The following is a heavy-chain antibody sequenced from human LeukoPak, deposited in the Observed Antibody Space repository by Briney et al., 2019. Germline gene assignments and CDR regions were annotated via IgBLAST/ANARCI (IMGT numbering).Heavy chain of an antibody. J-gene: IGHJ6*03. Sequence: ASVKVSCKASGYTFTSYYMHWVRQAPGQGLEWMGIINPSGGSTSYAQKFQGRVTMTRDTSTSTVYIELSSLRSEDTAVYYCARGGIAAPTGDYYYMDVWGKGTTVTVSS. D-gene: IGHD6-13*01. CDR2: INPSGGST. CDR3: ARGGIAAPTGDYYYMDV. V-gene: IGHV1-46*01. CDR1: GYTFTSYY.